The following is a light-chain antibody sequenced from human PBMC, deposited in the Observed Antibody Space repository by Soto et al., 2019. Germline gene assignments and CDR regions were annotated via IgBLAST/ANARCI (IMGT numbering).Light chain of an antibody. V-gene: IGLV2-14*01. Sequence: QSALTQPASVSGSPGQSITISCTGTSSDVGGYNYVSWYQQHPGKPPKLMIYDVSNRPSGVSNRFSGSKSGNTASLTISGLQAEDEADYYCSSYTSSSFYVFGTGTKLTVL. CDR1: SSDVGGYNY. CDR2: DVS. J-gene: IGLJ1*01. CDR3: SSYTSSSFYV.